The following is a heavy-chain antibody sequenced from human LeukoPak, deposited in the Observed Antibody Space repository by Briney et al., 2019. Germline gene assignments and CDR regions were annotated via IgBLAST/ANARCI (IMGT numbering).Heavy chain of an antibody. CDR3: AKGEKGPFAY. CDR2: ISGSGGST. Sequence: SCKASGGTFSNYAMSWVRQAPGKGLEWVSVISGSGGSTYYADSVKGRFTISRDNSKNTLYLQMNSLRAEDTAVYYCAKGEKGPFAYWGQGTLVTVSS. J-gene: IGHJ4*02. CDR1: GGTFSNYA. V-gene: IGHV3-23*01.